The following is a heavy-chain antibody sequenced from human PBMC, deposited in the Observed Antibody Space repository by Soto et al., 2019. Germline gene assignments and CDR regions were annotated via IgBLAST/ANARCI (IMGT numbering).Heavy chain of an antibody. J-gene: IGHJ4*02. V-gene: IGHV1-18*01. CDR3: ARDPVAGTYFDY. CDR2: INAYNGNT. D-gene: IGHD6-19*01. CDR1: GYTFTSCG. Sequence: QVQLVQSGAEVKKPGASVKVSFKACGYTFTSCGISWVRLARGRGLEWMGWINAYNGNTNYAQKLQGRVTMTTDTSKSTAYMELRSLRSDDTAVFFCARDPVAGTYFDYWGQGTLVTVPS.